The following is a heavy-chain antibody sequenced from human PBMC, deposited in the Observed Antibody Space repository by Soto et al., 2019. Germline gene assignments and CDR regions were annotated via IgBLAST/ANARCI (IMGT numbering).Heavy chain of an antibody. CDR3: ARDERSGPGGYFFDY. V-gene: IGHV3-48*02. CDR1: GFTFRNYN. J-gene: IGHJ4*02. D-gene: IGHD3-10*01. Sequence: GGSLRLSCAASGFTFRNYNMNWVRQAPGKGLEWVSYISISSTSIYYADSVKGRFTISRDNAKNSLSLQMSSLRDEDTAVYYCARDERSGPGGYFFDYWGQGTLVTVSS. CDR2: ISISSTSI.